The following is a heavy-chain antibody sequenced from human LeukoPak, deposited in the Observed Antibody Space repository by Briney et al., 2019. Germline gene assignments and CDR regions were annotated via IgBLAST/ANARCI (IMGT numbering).Heavy chain of an antibody. CDR1: GFTFSSYS. CDR2: ISSSSSYI. D-gene: IGHD5-24*01. J-gene: IGHJ4*02. Sequence: GGSLRLSCAASGFTFSSYSMNWVSQAPGKGLDWVSSISSSSSYIYYADSVKGRFTISRDHAKNSLYLQMNSLRAEDTAVYYCARAVARDDYGDYWGQGTLVTVSS. V-gene: IGHV3-21*01. CDR3: ARAVARDDYGDY.